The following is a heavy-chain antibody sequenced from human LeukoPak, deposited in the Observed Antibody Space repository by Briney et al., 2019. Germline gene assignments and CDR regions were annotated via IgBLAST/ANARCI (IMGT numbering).Heavy chain of an antibody. CDR1: GYTFTGYY. V-gene: IGHV1-2*02. CDR2: INPNSGGT. Sequence: GASVKVSCKASGYTFTGYYMHWVRQAPGQGLEWMGWINPNSGGTNYAQKFQGRVTMTRDTSISTAYMELSRLRSDDTAVYYCARTWEGSSHDAFDIWGQGTMVTVSS. CDR3: ARTWEGSSHDAFDI. J-gene: IGHJ3*02. D-gene: IGHD3-10*01.